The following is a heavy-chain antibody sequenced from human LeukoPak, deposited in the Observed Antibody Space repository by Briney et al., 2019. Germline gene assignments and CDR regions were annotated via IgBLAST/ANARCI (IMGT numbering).Heavy chain of an antibody. CDR1: GGSISSYY. D-gene: IGHD6-25*01. V-gene: IGHV4-4*07. CDR2: INISGSS. J-gene: IGHJ5*02. CDR3: AREGGGPRWLDP. Sequence: SETLSLTCTVSGGSISSYYWSWIRQPAGKGLEWIGRINISGSSNYNPSLRSRVTMSVDTSKNQLSLNLSSVTAADTAVYYCAREGGGPRWLDPLGQGTLVTVSS.